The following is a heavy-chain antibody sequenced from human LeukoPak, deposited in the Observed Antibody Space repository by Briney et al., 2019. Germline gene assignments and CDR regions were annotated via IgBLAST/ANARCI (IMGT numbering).Heavy chain of an antibody. J-gene: IGHJ4*02. CDR1: GFTFSKYW. CDR3: ATKQWLAPPPDS. V-gene: IGHV3-74*01. D-gene: IGHD6-19*01. Sequence: GGSLRLSCAASGFTFSKYWMLWVRHAPGTRLESVSRINTDGTVTTYADSVKGRFTVSRDNADNTMFLQMNSVRDEDTAVYYCATKQWLAPPPDSWGQGTPVTVSS. CDR2: INTDGTVT.